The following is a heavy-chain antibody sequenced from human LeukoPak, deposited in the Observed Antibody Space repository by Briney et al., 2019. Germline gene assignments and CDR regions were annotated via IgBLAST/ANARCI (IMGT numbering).Heavy chain of an antibody. CDR3: ARSTVVMFGYFDY. Sequence: SETLSLTCTVSGGSISSGGYYWSWIRQHPGKGLEWIGCIYYSGSTYYNPSLKSRVTISVDTSKNQFSLKLSSVTATDTAVYYCARSTVVMFGYFDYWGQGTLVTVSS. CDR2: IYYSGST. D-gene: IGHD4-23*01. J-gene: IGHJ4*02. V-gene: IGHV4-31*03. CDR1: GGSISSGGYY.